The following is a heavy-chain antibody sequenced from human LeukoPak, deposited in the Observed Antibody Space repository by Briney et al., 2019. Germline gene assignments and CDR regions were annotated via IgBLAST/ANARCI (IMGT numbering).Heavy chain of an antibody. D-gene: IGHD6-13*01. V-gene: IGHV3-33*01. Sequence: GGSLRLSCAASGFTFSSYGMHWVRQAPGKGLEWVAVIWYDGSNKYYADSVKGRFTISRDHSKNTLYLQMNSLRAEDTAVYYCARHVGSSDYLPYFDYWGQGTLVTVSS. CDR1: GFTFSSYG. CDR3: ARHVGSSDYLPYFDY. CDR2: IWYDGSNK. J-gene: IGHJ4*02.